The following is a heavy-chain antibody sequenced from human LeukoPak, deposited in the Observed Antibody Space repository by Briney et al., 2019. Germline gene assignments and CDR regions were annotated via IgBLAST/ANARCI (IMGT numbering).Heavy chain of an antibody. J-gene: IGHJ4*02. CDR2: FDPEDGET. CDR3: ATIPGDCSSTSCYLWDY. V-gene: IGHV1-24*01. D-gene: IGHD2-2*01. Sequence: ASVKVSCKVSGYTLTELSMHWVRQAPGKGLEWMGGFDPEDGETIYAQKFQGRVTMTEDTSTDTAYMELSSLRSEDTAVYYRATIPGDCSSTSCYLWDYWGQGTLVTVSS. CDR1: GYTLTELS.